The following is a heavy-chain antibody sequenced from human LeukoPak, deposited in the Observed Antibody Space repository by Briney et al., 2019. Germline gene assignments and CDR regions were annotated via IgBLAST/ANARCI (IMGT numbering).Heavy chain of an antibody. Sequence: ASVKVSCKASGYTFTSYAMHWVRQAPRQRLEWMGWINPGNGNTKYSQEFQGRVTITRDTSASTAYMELSSLRSEDMAVYYCARESHCGGDCYPDYWGQGTLVTVSS. CDR3: ARESHCGGDCYPDY. J-gene: IGHJ4*02. CDR2: INPGNGNT. V-gene: IGHV1-3*03. CDR1: GYTFTSYA. D-gene: IGHD2-21*02.